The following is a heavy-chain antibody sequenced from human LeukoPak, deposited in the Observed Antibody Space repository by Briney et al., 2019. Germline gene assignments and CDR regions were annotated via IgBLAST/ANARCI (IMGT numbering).Heavy chain of an antibody. D-gene: IGHD3-10*01. CDR3: ARGESKSGSLDY. CDR1: GYTFTGYY. V-gene: IGHV1-2*02. CDR2: INPNGGGT. Sequence: ASVTVSCKASGYTFTGYYMHWVRQAPGQGVEWMGWINPNGGGTNYAQKFQGRVTMTRDTSISTAYMELSRLRSDDTAVYYCARGESKSGSLDYWGQGTLVTVSS. J-gene: IGHJ4*02.